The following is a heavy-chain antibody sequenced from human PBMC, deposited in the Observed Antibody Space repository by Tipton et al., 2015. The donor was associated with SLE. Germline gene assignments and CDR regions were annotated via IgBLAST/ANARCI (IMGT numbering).Heavy chain of an antibody. Sequence: WIRQPAGKGLEWVSSISWNSGFVAYADSVKGRFTISRDNANNSLYLQMNSLKVEDTAFYYCAKDGSTEMRYFALWGRGTLVTVSS. D-gene: IGHD5-24*01. CDR3: AKDGSTEMRYFAL. J-gene: IGHJ2*01. V-gene: IGHV3-9*01. CDR2: ISWNSGFV.